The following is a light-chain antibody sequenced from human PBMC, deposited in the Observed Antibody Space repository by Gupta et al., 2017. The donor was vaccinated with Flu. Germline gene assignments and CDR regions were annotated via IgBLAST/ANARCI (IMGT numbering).Light chain of an antibody. CDR2: DAS. Sequence: IVLTQSPATLSLSPGDRATLSCRTSQSVSYYLAWYQQRPGQAPRLLIYDASKRATGVPVRFSGSGSGTDFTITISSLQPEDFAVYYCQQRNDLFTFGGGTKLEIK. J-gene: IGKJ4*01. V-gene: IGKV3-11*01. CDR3: QQRNDLFT. CDR1: QSVSYY.